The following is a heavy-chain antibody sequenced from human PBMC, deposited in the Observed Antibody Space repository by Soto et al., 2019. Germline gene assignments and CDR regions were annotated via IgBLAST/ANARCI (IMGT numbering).Heavy chain of an antibody. CDR1: GGTFSSYT. V-gene: IGHV1-69*02. D-gene: IGHD3-9*01. Sequence: QVQLVQSGAEVKKPGSSVKVSCKASGGTFSSYTISWVRQAPGQGLEWMGRIIPILGIANYAQKFQGRVTITADKXXSXAXXELSSLRSEDTAVYYCAREYYDILTGYYVGYYFDYWGQGTLVTVSS. CDR3: AREYYDILTGYYVGYYFDY. J-gene: IGHJ4*02. CDR2: IIPILGIA.